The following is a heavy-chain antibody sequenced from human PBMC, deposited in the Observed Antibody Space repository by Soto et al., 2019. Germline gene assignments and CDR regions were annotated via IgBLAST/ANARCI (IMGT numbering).Heavy chain of an antibody. CDR2: INPNSGGT. V-gene: IGHV1-2*04. CDR3: ARGAKDCSGGSCYIDAFDI. CDR1: GYTFTGYY. J-gene: IGHJ3*02. D-gene: IGHD2-15*01. Sequence: QVQLVQSGAEVKKPGASVKVSCKASGYTFTGYYMHWVRQAPGQGLEWMGWINPNSGGTNYAQKLQRLVTMTRDTSISTAYMELSRLRSDDTAVYYCARGAKDCSGGSCYIDAFDIWGQGTMVTVSS.